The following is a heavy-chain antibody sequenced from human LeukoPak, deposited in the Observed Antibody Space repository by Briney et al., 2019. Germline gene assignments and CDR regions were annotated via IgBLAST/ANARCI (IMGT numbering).Heavy chain of an antibody. CDR1: GYTFTSYG. CDR3: AREGSTGGDSSGYYYGFLDY. D-gene: IGHD3-22*01. Sequence: ASVKVSCKASGYTFTSYGISWVRQAPGQGLEWMGWISAYNGNTNYAQKLQGRVTMTTDKSTSTAYMELRSLRSDDTAVYYCAREGSTGGDSSGYYYGFLDYWGQGTLVTVSS. J-gene: IGHJ4*02. CDR2: ISAYNGNT. V-gene: IGHV1-18*01.